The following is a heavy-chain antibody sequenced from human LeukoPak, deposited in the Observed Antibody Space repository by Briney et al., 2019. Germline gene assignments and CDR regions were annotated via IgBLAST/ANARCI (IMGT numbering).Heavy chain of an antibody. J-gene: IGHJ5*02. CDR1: GDSISSWKYY. D-gene: IGHD4-17*01. Sequence: SETLSLTCSVSGDSISSWKYYWGWIRQPPGKGLEWIGNIYYSGSTYYNPSLKSRVTISVDTSKNQFSLKLSSVTAADTAVYYCASYGDSRWGFDPWGQGTLVTVSS. V-gene: IGHV4-39*07. CDR3: ASYGDSRWGFDP. CDR2: IYYSGST.